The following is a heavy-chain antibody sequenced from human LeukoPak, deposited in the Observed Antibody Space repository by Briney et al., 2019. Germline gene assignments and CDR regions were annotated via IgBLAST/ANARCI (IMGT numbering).Heavy chain of an antibody. V-gene: IGHV4-34*01. Sequence: SETLSLTCAVYGGSFSGYYWSWIRQPPGKGLEWIGEINHSGSTNYNPSLKSRVTISIDRSKTQFSLKLSSVTAEDTAVYYCARRRTGYYAFDVWGQGTMVTVSS. J-gene: IGHJ3*01. D-gene: IGHD3/OR15-3a*01. CDR3: ARRRTGYYAFDV. CDR2: INHSGST. CDR1: GGSFSGYY.